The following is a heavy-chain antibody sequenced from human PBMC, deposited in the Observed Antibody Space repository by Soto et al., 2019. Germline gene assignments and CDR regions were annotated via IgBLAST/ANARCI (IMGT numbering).Heavy chain of an antibody. V-gene: IGHV3-23*01. Sequence: PGGSLRLSCAASGFTFSSYSMSWVRQAPGKGLEWVSAISGSGGSTYYADSVKGRFTISRDNSKNTLYLQMNSLRAEDTAVYYCAKARAARRYYYYYGMDVWGQGTTVTVSS. CDR3: AKARAARRYYYYYGMDV. CDR2: ISGSGGST. J-gene: IGHJ6*02. D-gene: IGHD6-6*01. CDR1: GFTFSSYS.